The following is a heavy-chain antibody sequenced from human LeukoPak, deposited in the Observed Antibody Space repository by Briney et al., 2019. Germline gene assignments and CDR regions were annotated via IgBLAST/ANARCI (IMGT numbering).Heavy chain of an antibody. J-gene: IGHJ4*02. CDR3: AREAYSSSWHDY. Sequence: GGSLRLSCAASGFTVSSNYMSWVRQAPGKGLEWVANIKQDGSEKYYVDSVKGRFTISRDNAKNSLYLQMNSLRAEDTAVYYCAREAYSSSWHDYWGQGTLVTVSS. CDR2: IKQDGSEK. V-gene: IGHV3-7*01. D-gene: IGHD6-13*01. CDR1: GFTVSSNY.